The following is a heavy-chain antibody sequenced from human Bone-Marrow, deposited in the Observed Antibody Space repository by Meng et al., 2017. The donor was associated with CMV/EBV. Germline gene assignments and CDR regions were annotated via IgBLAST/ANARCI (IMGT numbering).Heavy chain of an antibody. Sequence: GESLKISCVASGFPFSTYGMHWVRQTPGKGLEWVAVVWYDGSNTQYGDSVKGRFTISRDNSKKTLYLQMNSLRAEDTAVYYCAKGPYCTSSSCHGGMAFDIWGRGTLVTFSS. V-gene: IGHV3-33*06. CDR1: GFPFSTYG. CDR2: VWYDGSNT. D-gene: IGHD2-2*01. CDR3: AKGPYCTSSSCHGGMAFDI. J-gene: IGHJ3*02.